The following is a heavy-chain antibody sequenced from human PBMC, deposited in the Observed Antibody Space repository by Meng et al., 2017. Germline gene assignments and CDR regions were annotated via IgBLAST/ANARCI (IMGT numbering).Heavy chain of an antibody. CDR2: INHSGST. V-gene: IGHV4-34*01. CDR1: GGSFSGYY. J-gene: IGHJ4*02. CDR3: ARGVRLPDY. D-gene: IGHD2-15*01. Sequence: QVQLRQWGAGLLKPSETLSLTWAVYGGSFSGYYWSWIRQPPGKGLEWIGEINHSGSTNYNPSLKSRVTISVDTSKNQFSLKLSSVTAADTAVYYCARGVRLPDYWGQGTLVTVSS.